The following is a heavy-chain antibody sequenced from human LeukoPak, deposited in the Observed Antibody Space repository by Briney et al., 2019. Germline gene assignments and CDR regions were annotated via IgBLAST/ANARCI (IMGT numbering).Heavy chain of an antibody. Sequence: ASVKASCKASGYTFTSYYIHWVRLAPGQGLEYMGIIRPSGSTAYAQKFQGRVTMTRDTSTSAVYMELSSLRSEDTAVYYCAREGPETYNFDFWGQGTQVTVSS. D-gene: IGHD5-18*01. J-gene: IGHJ4*02. CDR1: GYTFTSYY. V-gene: IGHV1-46*01. CDR2: IRPSGST. CDR3: AREGPETYNFDF.